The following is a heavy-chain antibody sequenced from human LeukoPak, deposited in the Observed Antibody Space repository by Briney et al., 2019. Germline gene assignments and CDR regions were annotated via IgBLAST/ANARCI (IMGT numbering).Heavy chain of an antibody. Sequence: ASVKVSCKASGYTFTNYGISWVRQAPGQGREWMGWISAYNGYTTYAQKRQGRVTMTTDTTTSTAYMELRSLRSTDTAVYDCARRGGNTALPFGYWGQGTLVTVSS. CDR2: ISAYNGYT. D-gene: IGHD1-26*01. CDR3: ARRGGNTALPFGY. V-gene: IGHV1-18*01. J-gene: IGHJ4*02. CDR1: GYTFTNYG.